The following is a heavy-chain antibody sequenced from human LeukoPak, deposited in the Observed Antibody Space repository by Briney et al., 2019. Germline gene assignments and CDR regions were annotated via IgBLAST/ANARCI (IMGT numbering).Heavy chain of an antibody. CDR2: INYYGSTT. D-gene: IGHD2-15*01. CDR1: GFTFSNCW. Sequence: GGSLRLSCAASGFTFSNCWMHWVRQAPGKGLVWVSHINYYGSTTTYADSVKGRFTISRDNAKNTLYLQMNSLRAEDTAVYYCARDKVYCSGGSCHSTSGMDVWGTGATVTVSS. J-gene: IGHJ6*04. V-gene: IGHV3-74*01. CDR3: ARDKVYCSGGSCHSTSGMDV.